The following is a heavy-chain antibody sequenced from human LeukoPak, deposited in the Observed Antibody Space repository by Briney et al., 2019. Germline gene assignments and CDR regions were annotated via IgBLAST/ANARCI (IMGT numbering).Heavy chain of an antibody. CDR2: ISYSGST. V-gene: IGHV4-39*07. J-gene: IGHJ4*02. Sequence: SETLSLTCTVSGGSISSSSYYWGWIRQPPGKGLEWIGSISYSGSTYYNPSLKSRVTISVDTSKNQFSLKLSSVTAADTAVYYCARGLAATPYYFDYWGQGTLVTVSS. CDR3: ARGLAATPYYFDY. D-gene: IGHD2-2*02. CDR1: GGSISSSSYY.